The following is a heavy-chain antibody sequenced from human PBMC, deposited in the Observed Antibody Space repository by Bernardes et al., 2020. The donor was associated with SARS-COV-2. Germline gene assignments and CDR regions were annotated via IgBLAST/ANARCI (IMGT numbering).Heavy chain of an antibody. CDR2: FDPEDGET. D-gene: IGHD6-13*01. J-gene: IGHJ4*02. CDR1: GYTLSELS. CDR3: ATSWGRSRGNVDY. V-gene: IGHV1-24*01. Sequence: ASMKVSCKVSGYTLSELSMHWVRQAPGKGLEWMGFFDPEDGETIYAQKFQGRVTMTEDTSTDTAYMDLSSLRSEDTAVYYCATSWGRSRGNVDYWGQGTLVIVSS.